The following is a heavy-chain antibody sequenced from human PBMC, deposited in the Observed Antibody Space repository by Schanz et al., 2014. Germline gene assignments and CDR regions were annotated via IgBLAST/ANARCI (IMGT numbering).Heavy chain of an antibody. D-gene: IGHD3-22*01. CDR3: AKDISDASSKDDY. Sequence: EVQLLESGGGLVQPGGSLRLSCAASGFTFSSYAMSWVRQAPGKGLEWVSAISGSGGSTYYADSVKGRFTISRDNSKNTQFLQMNSLRVEDSAIYYCAKDISDASSKDDYWGQGTLVTVSS. V-gene: IGHV3-23*01. CDR1: GFTFSSYA. CDR2: ISGSGGST. J-gene: IGHJ4*02.